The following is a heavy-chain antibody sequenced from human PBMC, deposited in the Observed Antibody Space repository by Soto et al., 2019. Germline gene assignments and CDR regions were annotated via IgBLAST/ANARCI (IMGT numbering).Heavy chain of an antibody. CDR1: GVSLTSGNW. D-gene: IGHD3-10*01. CDR2: VFHDGTA. V-gene: IGHV4-4*02. J-gene: IGHJ4*02. Sequence: SETLSLTCAVSGVSLTSGNWWTWLRQSPQRGLEYIGEVFHDGTANYYPSFERRVAMSVDTSRNQFSLKLTSVTAADTAVYFCARLVYDTRLNYMYFDFWGPGTLVTVSS. CDR3: ARLVYDTRLNYMYFDF.